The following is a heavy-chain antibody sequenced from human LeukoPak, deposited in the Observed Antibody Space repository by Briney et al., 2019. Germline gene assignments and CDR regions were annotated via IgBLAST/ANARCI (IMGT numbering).Heavy chain of an antibody. CDR2: IHPGDSDT. J-gene: IGHJ4*02. D-gene: IGHD6-13*01. V-gene: IGHV5-51*01. CDR3: ARFIAGRGFDY. CDR1: GYSFTTYW. Sequence: GESLKISCKGSGYSFTTYWIGWVRQMPGKGLEWMGIIHPGDSDTRYSPPFQGQVTISADKSISTAYLQWSSLKASDTAMYYCARFIAGRGFDYWGQGTLVTVSS.